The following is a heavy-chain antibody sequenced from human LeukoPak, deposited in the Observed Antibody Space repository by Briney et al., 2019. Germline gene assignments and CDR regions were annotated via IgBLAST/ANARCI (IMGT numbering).Heavy chain of an antibody. D-gene: IGHD5-12*01. CDR3: ARRGRYGGYDFSFDY. CDR1: GGSISSSSYY. J-gene: IGHJ4*02. V-gene: IGHV4-39*01. CDR2: IYYSGGT. Sequence: PSETLSLTCTVSGGSISSSSYYWGWIRQPPGKGLEWIGSIYYSGGTYYNPSLKSRVTISVDTSKNQFSLKLSSVTAADTAVYYCARRGRYGGYDFSFDYWGQGTLVTVSS.